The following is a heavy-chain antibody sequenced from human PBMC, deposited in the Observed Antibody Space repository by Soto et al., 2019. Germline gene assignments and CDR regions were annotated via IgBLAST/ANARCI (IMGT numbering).Heavy chain of an antibody. CDR1: GFTFTNAW. V-gene: IGHV3-15*07. CDR2: IKSKTDGGTT. Sequence: LRLSCAASGFTFTNAWINWVRQAPGKGLEWVGRIKSKTDGGTTDYAEPVKGRFAISRDDSNNMVYLQMNSLKIEDTAVYYCTTDSYSTIIIVRFDYWGHGTLVTVPQ. J-gene: IGHJ4*01. CDR3: TTDSYSTIIIVRFDY. D-gene: IGHD3-22*01.